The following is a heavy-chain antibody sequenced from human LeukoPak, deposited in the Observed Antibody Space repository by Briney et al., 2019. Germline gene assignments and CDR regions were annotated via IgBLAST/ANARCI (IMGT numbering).Heavy chain of an antibody. V-gene: IGHV4-34*01. CDR1: GGSFSGYY. CDR2: INHSGST. Sequence: PSETLSLTCAVYGGSFSGYYWSWIRQPPGKGLEWIGEINHSGSTNYNPSLESRVTISVDTSKNQFSLKLSSVTAADTAVYYCARGSRIAAPNYWGQGTLVTVSS. CDR3: ARGSRIAAPNY. J-gene: IGHJ4*02. D-gene: IGHD6-6*01.